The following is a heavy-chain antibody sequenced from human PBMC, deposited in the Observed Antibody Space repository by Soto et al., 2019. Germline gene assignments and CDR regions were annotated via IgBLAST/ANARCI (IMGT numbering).Heavy chain of an antibody. CDR3: ALRKDCSRTDCYLASFDP. D-gene: IGHD2-2*01. J-gene: IGHJ5*02. V-gene: IGHV2-26*01. Sequence: SGHTLENPTKHLRLTYPDYGLSLNNGRLRVRWIRQPPEKALEWLAHLFSNAQKSYSTSRKNRQTSSKDNSRSHVVLTMTNVDPVDSGTYYCALRKDCSRTDCYLASFDPWGKGTLV. CDR2: LFSNAQK. CDR1: GLSLNNGRLR.